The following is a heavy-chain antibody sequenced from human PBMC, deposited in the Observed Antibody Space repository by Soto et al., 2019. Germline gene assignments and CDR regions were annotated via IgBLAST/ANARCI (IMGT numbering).Heavy chain of an antibody. J-gene: IGHJ4*02. D-gene: IGHD1-26*01. V-gene: IGHV3-23*01. CDR1: GFTFSSYA. CDR3: AISIVEYSGGGGY. CDR2: VTGSGSGT. Sequence: VHLLESGGDLVQPGGSLRLSCAASGFTFSSYAMSWVRQAPGKGLEWVSSVTGSGSGTYYADSVKGRLTISRDNSKNMLYMQMNSLRVAGTAVYFCAISIVEYSGGGGYWGQGTLVTVSS.